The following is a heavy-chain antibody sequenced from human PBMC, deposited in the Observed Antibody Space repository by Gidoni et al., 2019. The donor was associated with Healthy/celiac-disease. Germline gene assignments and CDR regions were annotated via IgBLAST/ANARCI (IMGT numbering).Heavy chain of an antibody. CDR3: ARVDYGDSSFDY. Sequence: EVQLVESGGGLVQPGGSLRLSCAASGFPFSSYEMNWVRQAPGTGLEWVSYISSSGSTIYYADSVKGRFTISRDNAKNSLYLQMNSLRAEDTAVYYCARVDYGDSSFDYWGQGTLVTVSS. CDR2: ISSSGSTI. CDR1: GFPFSSYE. V-gene: IGHV3-48*03. D-gene: IGHD4-17*01. J-gene: IGHJ4*02.